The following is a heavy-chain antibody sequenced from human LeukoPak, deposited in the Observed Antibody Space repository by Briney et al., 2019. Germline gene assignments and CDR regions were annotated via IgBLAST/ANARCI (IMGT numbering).Heavy chain of an antibody. V-gene: IGHV1-18*01. Sequence: ASVKVSCKASGYTFTSYGISWVRQAPGQGLEWMGWISAYNGNTNYAQKLQGRVTMTTDTSTSTAYMELRSLRSDDTAAYYCARDDITMVRGVAAPRLDAFDIWGQGTMVTVSS. CDR2: ISAYNGNT. CDR3: ARDDITMVRGVAAPRLDAFDI. D-gene: IGHD3-10*01. J-gene: IGHJ3*02. CDR1: GYTFTSYG.